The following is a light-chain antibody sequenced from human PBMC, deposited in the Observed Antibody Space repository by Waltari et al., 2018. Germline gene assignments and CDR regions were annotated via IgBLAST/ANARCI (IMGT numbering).Light chain of an antibody. CDR3: QQRSNWPPWT. V-gene: IGKV3-11*01. CDR2: DAS. Sequence: EIVLTQSPATLSLSPGERATLSCRASQSVSSYLAWYQQKPGQAPRPLIYDASNRATGIPARFSGSGSGTDFTLTISSLEXXXFAVYYCQQRSNWPPWTFGQGTKVEIK. CDR1: QSVSSY. J-gene: IGKJ1*01.